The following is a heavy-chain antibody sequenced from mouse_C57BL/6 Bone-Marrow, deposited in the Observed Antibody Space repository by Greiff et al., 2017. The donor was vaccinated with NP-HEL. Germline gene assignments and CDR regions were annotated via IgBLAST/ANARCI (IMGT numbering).Heavy chain of an antibody. J-gene: IGHJ1*03. CDR3: ARTFRGSSPWYFDV. CDR2: IWTGGGT. V-gene: IGHV2-9-1*01. Sequence: QVQLQQSGPGLVAPSQSLSITCTVSGFSLTSYAISWVRQPPGKGLEWLGVIWTGGGTNYNSALKSRLSISKDNSKSQVFLKMNSLQTDDTARYYCARTFRGSSPWYFDVWGTGTTVTVSS. CDR1: GFSLTSYA. D-gene: IGHD1-1*01.